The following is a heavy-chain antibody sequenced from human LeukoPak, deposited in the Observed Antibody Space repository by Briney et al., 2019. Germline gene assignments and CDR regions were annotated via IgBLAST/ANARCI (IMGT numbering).Heavy chain of an antibody. CDR2: INPSGGST. D-gene: IGHD5-12*01. Sequence: GASVKVSCKASGGTFSSYAISWVRQAPGQGLEWMGIINPSGGSTSYAQKFQGRVTMTRNTSISTAYMELSSLRSEDTAVYYCARRRLPSGLGNWFDPWGQGTLVTVSS. V-gene: IGHV1-46*01. CDR1: GGTFSSYA. CDR3: ARRRLPSGLGNWFDP. J-gene: IGHJ5*02.